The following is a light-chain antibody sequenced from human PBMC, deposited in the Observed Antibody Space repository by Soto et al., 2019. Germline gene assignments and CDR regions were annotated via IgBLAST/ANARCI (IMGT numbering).Light chain of an antibody. CDR1: SSDVGGYTY. CDR3: SSYTNSNTPL. CDR2: QVS. V-gene: IGLV2-14*01. Sequence: QSALTQPASVSGSPGQSITISCTGTSSDVGGYTYVSWYQQHPGKAPKLMIYQVSNRPSGVSNRFSGSKSGNTASLTISGLQTEDEADYYCSSYTNSNTPLFGGGTKLTVL. J-gene: IGLJ3*02.